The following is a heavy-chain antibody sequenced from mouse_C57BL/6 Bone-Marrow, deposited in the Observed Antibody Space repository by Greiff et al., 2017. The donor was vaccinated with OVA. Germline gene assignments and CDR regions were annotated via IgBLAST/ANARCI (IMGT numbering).Heavy chain of an antibody. V-gene: IGHV5-15*01. Sequence: EVQLVESGGGLVQPGGSLKLSCAASGFTFSDYGMAWVRQAPRKGPEWVAFISNLAYSIYYADTVTGRFTISRENAKNTLYLEMSSLRSEDTAMYYCARRSYGNYLDYWGQGTTLTVSS. CDR2: ISNLAYSI. J-gene: IGHJ2*01. CDR3: ARRSYGNYLDY. D-gene: IGHD2-1*01. CDR1: GFTFSDYG.